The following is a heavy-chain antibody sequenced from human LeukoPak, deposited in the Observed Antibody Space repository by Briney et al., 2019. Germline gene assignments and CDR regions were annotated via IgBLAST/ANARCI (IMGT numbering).Heavy chain of an antibody. D-gene: IGHD2-2*01. CDR1: GGSISSSNW. Sequence: SETLSLTCAVSGGSISSSNWWSWVRQPPGKGLEWIGEIYHSGSTNYNPSLKSRVTISVDKSKNQFSLKLSSVTAADTAVYYCASLRRYCSSTSCYFRKYYFDYWGQGTLVTVSS. J-gene: IGHJ4*02. CDR2: IYHSGST. V-gene: IGHV4-4*02. CDR3: ASLRRYCSSTSCYFRKYYFDY.